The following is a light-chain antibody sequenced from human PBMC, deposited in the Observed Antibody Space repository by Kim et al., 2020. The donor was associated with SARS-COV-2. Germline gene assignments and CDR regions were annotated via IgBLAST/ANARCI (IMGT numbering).Light chain of an antibody. Sequence: GQSVTISCTGTSSDVGGYNYVSWYQQHPGNAPKLMVYDVSKRPSGVPDRFSGSKSGNTASLTVSGLQADDEANYYCTSYADNNTLVFGGGTQLTVL. CDR2: DVS. CDR1: SSDVGGYNY. CDR3: TSYADNNTLV. J-gene: IGLJ3*02. V-gene: IGLV2-8*01.